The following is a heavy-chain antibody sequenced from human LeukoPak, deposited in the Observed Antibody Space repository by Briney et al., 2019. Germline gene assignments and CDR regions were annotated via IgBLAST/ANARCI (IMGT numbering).Heavy chain of an antibody. Sequence: ASVTASCKASGYTFTAYYMHWVRQAPGQGLEWMGWIDPNGGGTNYAQQFQGRVTMTRDTSISTAYMELSSLTSDDTAVYYCARPLSPYQFYFHTWGQGTLLTVSS. CDR1: GYTFTAYY. CDR2: IDPNGGGT. V-gene: IGHV1-2*02. J-gene: IGHJ4*02. D-gene: IGHD3-16*02. CDR3: ARPLSPYQFYFHT.